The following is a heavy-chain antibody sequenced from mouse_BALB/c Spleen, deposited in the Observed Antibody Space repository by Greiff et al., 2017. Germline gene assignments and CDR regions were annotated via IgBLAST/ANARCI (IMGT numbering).Heavy chain of an antibody. V-gene: IGHV1-87*01. CDR2: IYPGDGDT. D-gene: IGHD1-1*01. J-gene: IGHJ1*01. CDR3: ARSSSYGTYWYFDV. Sequence: VQLQQSGAELARPGASVKLSCKASGYTFTSYWMQWVKQRPGQGLEWIGAIYPGDGDTRYTQKFKGKATLTADKSSSTAYMQLSSLASEDSAVYYCARSSSYGTYWYFDVWGAGTTVTVSS. CDR1: GYTFTSYW.